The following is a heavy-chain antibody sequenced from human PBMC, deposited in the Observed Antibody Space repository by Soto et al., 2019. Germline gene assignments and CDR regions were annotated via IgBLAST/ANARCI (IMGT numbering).Heavy chain of an antibody. V-gene: IGHV4-59*01. D-gene: IGHD5-18*01. Sequence: PSETLSLTCTVSGGSISGYYWSWIRQPPGKGLEWIGYIYYSGSTNYNPSLKSRVTISVDTSKNQFSLKLSSVTAADTAVYYCARDIAYSYGYYYYGMDVWGQGTTVTVSS. CDR3: ARDIAYSYGYYYYGMDV. CDR2: IYYSGST. J-gene: IGHJ6*02. CDR1: GGSISGYY.